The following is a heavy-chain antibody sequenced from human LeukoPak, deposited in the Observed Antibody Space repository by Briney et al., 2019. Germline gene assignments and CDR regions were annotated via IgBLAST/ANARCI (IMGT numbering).Heavy chain of an antibody. D-gene: IGHD3-16*02. Sequence: PGGSLRLSRVASGFTFSFYWMSWVRQAPGKGLEWVANMKQDGTESQYVDSVKGRFTISRDSAKNSVHLQMNSLRAEDTAVYYCAFGGVIALYFDYWGQGTLVTVSS. J-gene: IGHJ4*02. CDR3: AFGGVIALYFDY. CDR1: GFTFSFYW. CDR2: MKQDGTES. V-gene: IGHV3-7*01.